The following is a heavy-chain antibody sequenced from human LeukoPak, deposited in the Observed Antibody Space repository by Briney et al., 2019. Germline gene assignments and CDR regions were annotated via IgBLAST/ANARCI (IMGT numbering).Heavy chain of an antibody. Sequence: GGSLRLSCAASGFTFSNFGMHWVRQAPGKGLEWVSSISRSGSTKYYADSVKGRFTISRDNAKNSLFLQMNSLRAEDTAVYYCARVLRYCSGGNCYSGGLGYMDVWGKGTTVTISS. D-gene: IGHD2-15*01. CDR1: GFTFSNFG. J-gene: IGHJ6*03. V-gene: IGHV3-48*04. CDR3: ARVLRYCSGGNCYSGGLGYMDV. CDR2: ISRSGSTK.